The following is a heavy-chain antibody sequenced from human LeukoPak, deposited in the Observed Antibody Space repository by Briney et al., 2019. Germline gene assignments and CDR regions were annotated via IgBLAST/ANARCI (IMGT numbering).Heavy chain of an antibody. CDR1: GYTFTSQG. CDR3: ASRSGSTPYYFDY. J-gene: IGHJ4*02. D-gene: IGHD3-3*01. CDR2: INTYNGKT. V-gene: IGHV1-18*01. Sequence: APVKVSCKASGYTFTSQGISWVRQALGQGLEWMGWINTYNGKTNYAQNLQGRVTMTTDTSTATAYMELRSLRSDDTAVYYCASRSGSTPYYFDYWGQGTLVTVSS.